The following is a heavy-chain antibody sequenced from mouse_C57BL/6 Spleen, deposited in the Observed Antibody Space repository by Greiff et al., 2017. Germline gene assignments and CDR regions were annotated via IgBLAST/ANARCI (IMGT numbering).Heavy chain of an antibody. J-gene: IGHJ1*03. CDR1: GYTFTDYE. CDR2: IDSETGGT. V-gene: IGHV1-15*01. D-gene: IGHD1-1*01. CDR3: TIITTVVATDWYFDV. Sequence: QVQLQQSGAELVRPGASVTLSCKASGYTFTDYEMHWVKKTPVNGLEWIGAIDSETGGTAYNQQFQGKAILTADKSSSAAYMELRSLASEDSAVYYCTIITTVVATDWYFDVWGTGTTVTVSA.